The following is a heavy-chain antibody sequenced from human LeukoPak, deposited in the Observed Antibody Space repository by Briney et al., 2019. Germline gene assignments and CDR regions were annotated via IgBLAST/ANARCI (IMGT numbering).Heavy chain of an antibody. CDR3: ARADDPGYGDYDY. CDR1: GFTFSSYS. Sequence: GGSLRLSCAASGFTFSSYSMNWVRQAPGKGLEWVSYISSSSSTIYYADSVKGRFMISRDNAKNSLYLQMNNLRAEDTAVYYCARADDPGYGDYDYWGQGTLVTVSS. CDR2: ISSSSSTI. D-gene: IGHD4-17*01. J-gene: IGHJ4*02. V-gene: IGHV3-48*04.